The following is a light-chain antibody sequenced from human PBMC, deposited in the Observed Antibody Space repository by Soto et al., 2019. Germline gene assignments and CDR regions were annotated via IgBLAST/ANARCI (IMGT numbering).Light chain of an antibody. V-gene: IGLV4-69*01. J-gene: IGLJ3*02. Sequence: QPVLTQSPSASASLGASVTLTCTLSSGHSSYAIAWHHQQPEKGPRYLMKLNSDGSHNKGDGIPDRFSGSSSGAERYLTISSLQSEDEADYYCQICDTGILFGGGTKLTVL. CDR1: SGHSSYA. CDR2: LNSDGSH. CDR3: QICDTGIL.